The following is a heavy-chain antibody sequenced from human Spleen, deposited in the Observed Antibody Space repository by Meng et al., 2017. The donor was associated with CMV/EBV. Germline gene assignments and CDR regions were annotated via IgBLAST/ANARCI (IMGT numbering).Heavy chain of an antibody. J-gene: IGHJ4*02. Sequence: CAVPGGSISSSNWWSGDRQPPGKGLEWIGEIYHSGSTNYNPSLKSRVTISVDKSKNQFSLKLSSVTAADTAVYYCARKGTGNNFDYWGQGTLVTVSS. CDR2: IYHSGST. D-gene: IGHD1-1*01. CDR3: ARKGTGNNFDY. V-gene: IGHV4-4*02. CDR1: GGSISSSNW.